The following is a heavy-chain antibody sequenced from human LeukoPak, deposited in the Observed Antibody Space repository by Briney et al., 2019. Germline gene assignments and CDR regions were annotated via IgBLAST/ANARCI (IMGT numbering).Heavy chain of an antibody. CDR3: AREVRGYYFDY. V-gene: IGHV3-53*01. J-gene: IGHJ4*02. CDR2: ISSGGNT. Sequence: GGSLRLSCAASGFTVTSNYMTWVRQAPGKGLEWVSVISSGGNTYYADSVKGRFTISRDNSKNTVYLQMNGLRAEDTAVYYCAREVRGYYFDYWGRGTLVTASS. D-gene: IGHD5-12*01. CDR1: GFTVTSNY.